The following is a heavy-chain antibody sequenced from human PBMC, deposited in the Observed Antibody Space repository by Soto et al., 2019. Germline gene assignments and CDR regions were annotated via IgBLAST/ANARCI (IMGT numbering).Heavy chain of an antibody. CDR3: ARDAVEMATMFDY. CDR1: GGSFSGYY. D-gene: IGHD5-12*01. CDR2: INHSGST. V-gene: IGHV4-34*01. Sequence: SETLSLTCAVYGGSFSGYYWSWIRQPPGKGLEWIGEINHSGSTNYNPSLKSRVTISVDTSKNQFSLKLSSVTAADTAVYYCARDAVEMATMFDYWGQGTLVTVSS. J-gene: IGHJ4*02.